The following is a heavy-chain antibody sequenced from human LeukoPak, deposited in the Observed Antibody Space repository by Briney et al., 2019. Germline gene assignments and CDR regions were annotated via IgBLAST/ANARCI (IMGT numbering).Heavy chain of an antibody. CDR3: AKDSPVTTSEAYYYYYGMDV. CDR2: ISGSGGST. CDR1: GFTFSSYA. V-gene: IGHV3-23*01. D-gene: IGHD4-17*01. J-gene: IGHJ6*02. Sequence: GGSLRLSCAASGFTFSSYAMSWVRQAPGKGLEWVSAISGSGGSTYYAGSVRGRFTISRDNSKNTLYLQMNSLRAEDTAVYYCAKDSPVTTSEAYYYYYGMDVWGQGTTVTVSS.